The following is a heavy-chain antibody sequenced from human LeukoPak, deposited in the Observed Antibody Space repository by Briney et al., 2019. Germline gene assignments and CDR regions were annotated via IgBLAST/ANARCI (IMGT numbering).Heavy chain of an antibody. V-gene: IGHV1-8*01. Sequence: ASVKVSCKASGYTFTCYDINWVRQATGQGLEWMGWMNPNSGNTGYAQKFQGRVTMTRNTSISTAYMELSSLRSEDTAVYYCARVSTYFGVVTDFDYWGQGTLVTVSS. CDR2: MNPNSGNT. CDR3: ARVSTYFGVVTDFDY. D-gene: IGHD3-3*01. CDR1: GYTFTCYD. J-gene: IGHJ4*02.